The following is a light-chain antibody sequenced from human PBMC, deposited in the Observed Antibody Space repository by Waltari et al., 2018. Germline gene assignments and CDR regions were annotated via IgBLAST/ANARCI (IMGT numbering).Light chain of an antibody. J-gene: IGKJ4*01. Sequence: DIQITQPPSSLSASVGVRDTITCRASQSISSYLNWYQQKPGKAPKLLIYAASSLQSGVPSRFSGSGSGTDFTLTISSLQPEDFATYYCQQSYSTPLTFGGGTKVEIK. V-gene: IGKV1-39*01. CDR2: AAS. CDR3: QQSYSTPLT. CDR1: QSISSY.